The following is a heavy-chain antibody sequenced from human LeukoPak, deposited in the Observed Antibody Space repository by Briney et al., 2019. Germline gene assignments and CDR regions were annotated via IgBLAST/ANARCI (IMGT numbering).Heavy chain of an antibody. CDR2: ISAYNGNT. CDR3: ATEVFGLYGGNSGGS. D-gene: IGHD4-23*01. CDR1: GYTFTDYG. Sequence: ASVKVSCKASGYTFTDYGITWVRQAPGQGLEWMGWISAYNGNTNYAQNLQGRVTMTTDTSTSTAYMELRSLRSDDTAVYYCATEVFGLYGGNSGGSWGQGTLVTVSS. J-gene: IGHJ5*02. V-gene: IGHV1-18*01.